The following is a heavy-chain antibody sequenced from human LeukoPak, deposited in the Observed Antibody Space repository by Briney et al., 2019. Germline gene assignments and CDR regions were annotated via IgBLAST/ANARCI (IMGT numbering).Heavy chain of an antibody. V-gene: IGHV3-15*01. CDR1: GFTFIRAR. CDR3: VTGGDGLGY. J-gene: IGHJ4*02. Sequence: GGSLSLSCAASGFTFIRARMNWVRQAPGKGLEWVGRIKSNFEGGTTEYGASVKGRFIISRDDSKTTVYLQMNSLKTEDTAVYFCVTGGDGLGYRGQGALVTVSS. CDR2: IKSNFEGGTT. D-gene: IGHD3-10*01.